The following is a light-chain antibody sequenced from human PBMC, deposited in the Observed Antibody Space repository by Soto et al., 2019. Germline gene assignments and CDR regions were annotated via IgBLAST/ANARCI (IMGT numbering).Light chain of an antibody. Sequence: QAVVTQEPSLTVSPGGTVTLTCGSSSGAVTSGRFPYWIQQRPGQAPRTLIFDTSNKQSWTPVRFSGSLLGDKAALTLAGAQPEDEADYYCLLHVDGGAVFGGGTKLTVL. V-gene: IGLV7-46*01. J-gene: IGLJ2*01. CDR1: SGAVTSGRF. CDR2: DTS. CDR3: LLHVDGGAV.